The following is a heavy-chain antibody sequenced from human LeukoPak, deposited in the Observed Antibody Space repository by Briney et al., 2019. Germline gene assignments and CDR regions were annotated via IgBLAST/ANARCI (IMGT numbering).Heavy chain of an antibody. D-gene: IGHD1-1*01. Sequence: SETLSLTCTVSGGSVSSGSYYWSWIRQPPGKGLEWIGYIYYSGGTNYNPSLKSRVTISVDTSKNQFSLKLSSVTAADTAVYYCASSGTTQLFDYWGQGTLVTVSS. CDR3: ASSGTTQLFDY. CDR2: IYYSGGT. V-gene: IGHV4-61*01. J-gene: IGHJ4*02. CDR1: GGSVSSGSYY.